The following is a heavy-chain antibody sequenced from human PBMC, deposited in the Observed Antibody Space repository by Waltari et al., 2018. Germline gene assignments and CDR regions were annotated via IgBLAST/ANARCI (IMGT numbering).Heavy chain of an antibody. CDR3: ARLPRGSVIIGAFDI. CDR1: GDSITSHF. J-gene: IGHJ3*02. Sequence: VQLQESGPGLVKPSETLSLSCDVSGDSITSHFWSWIRQAPGKGVEWIGYMYFSGTHNYNPSLKSRVTISIDTSKNHFSLNLRSVTAADTAIYYCARLPRGSVIIGAFDIWGQGTQVTVSS. V-gene: IGHV4-59*11. CDR2: MYFSGTH. D-gene: IGHD3-22*01.